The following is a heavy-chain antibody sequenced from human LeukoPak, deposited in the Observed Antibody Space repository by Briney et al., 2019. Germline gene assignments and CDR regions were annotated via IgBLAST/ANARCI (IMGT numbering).Heavy chain of an antibody. Sequence: ASVKVSCNSSGYTFTGYYMHWVRQAPGQGLEWMGWINPNSGGTNYAQKFQGRVTMARDTSISTAYMELSRLRSDDTAVYHCARDHNYYDSSGYLGCWGQRTLVTVSS. D-gene: IGHD3-22*01. V-gene: IGHV1-2*02. CDR1: GYTFTGYY. J-gene: IGHJ4*02. CDR3: ARDHNYYDSSGYLGC. CDR2: INPNSGGT.